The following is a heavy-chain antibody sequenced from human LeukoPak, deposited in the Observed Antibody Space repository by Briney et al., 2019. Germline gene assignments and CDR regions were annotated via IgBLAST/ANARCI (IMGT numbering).Heavy chain of an antibody. D-gene: IGHD3-22*01. CDR3: ARADYYDNAFDI. J-gene: IGHJ3*02. V-gene: IGHV3-48*01. CDR2: ISSSSSTI. CDR1: GFTFSSYS. Sequence: GGSLRLSCAASGFTFSSYSMNWVRQAPGKGLEWVSYISSSSSTIYYADSVKGRFTISRDNAKNSPYLQMNSLRAEDTAVYYCARADYYDNAFDIWGQGTMVTVPS.